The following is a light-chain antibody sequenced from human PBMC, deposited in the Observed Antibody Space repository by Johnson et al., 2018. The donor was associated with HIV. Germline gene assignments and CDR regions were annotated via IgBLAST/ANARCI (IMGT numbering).Light chain of an antibody. CDR3: GTWDSSLSVYV. CDR2: ENN. Sequence: QSLLTQPPSVSAAPGQKVTISCSGSSSNIGNNYVYWYQQLPGTAPKLLIYENNKRPSGIPDRFSGSKSGTSATLGITGLQTGDEADYYCGTWDSSLSVYVFGTGTKVTVL. J-gene: IGLJ1*01. V-gene: IGLV1-51*02. CDR1: SSNIGNNY.